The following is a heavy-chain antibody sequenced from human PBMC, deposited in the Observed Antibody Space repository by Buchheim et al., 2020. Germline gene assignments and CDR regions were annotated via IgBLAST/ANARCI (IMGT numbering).Heavy chain of an antibody. V-gene: IGHV3-74*01. CDR1: GFTFSSYW. D-gene: IGHD1-26*01. CDR2: ISTDGSTT. Sequence: VQLVESGGGLVQPGGSLRLSCAASGFTFSSYWMYWVCQVPGKGLVWVSRISTDGSTTTYAESVKGRFTISRDNAKNTLYLQMDNLRAEDTAVYYCARGLVGGTAFWGQGT. CDR3: ARGLVGGTAF. J-gene: IGHJ4*02.